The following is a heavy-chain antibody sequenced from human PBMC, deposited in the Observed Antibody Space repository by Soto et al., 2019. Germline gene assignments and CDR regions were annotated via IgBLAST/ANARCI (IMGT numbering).Heavy chain of an antibody. V-gene: IGHV3-15*01. CDR2: IKSKTDGGTT. CDR1: GFTFSNAW. CDR3: TTMDYYDSSGYGSDGMDV. Sequence: PWGSLRLSCAASGFTFSNAWMSWVRQAPGKGLEWVGRIKSKTDGGTTDYAAPVKGRFTISRDDSKNTLYLQMNSLKTEDTAVYYCTTMDYYDSSGYGSDGMDVWGQGTTVTVSS. J-gene: IGHJ6*02. D-gene: IGHD3-22*01.